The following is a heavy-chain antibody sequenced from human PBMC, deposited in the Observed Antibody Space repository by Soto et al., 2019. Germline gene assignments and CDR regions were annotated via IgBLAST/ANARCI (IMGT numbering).Heavy chain of an antibody. CDR3: ARLWYGSSWNNWFDP. CDR2: IYYSGST. Sequence: SETLSLTCTVSGGSISSYYWSWIRQPPGKGLEWIGYIYYSGSTNYNPSLKSRVTISVDTSKNQFSLKLSSVTAADTAVYYCARLWYGSSWNNWFDPWGQGTLVTVSS. D-gene: IGHD6-13*01. J-gene: IGHJ5*02. CDR1: GGSISSYY. V-gene: IGHV4-59*08.